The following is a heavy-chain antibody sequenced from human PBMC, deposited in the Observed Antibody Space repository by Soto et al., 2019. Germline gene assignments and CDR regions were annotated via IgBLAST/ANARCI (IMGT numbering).Heavy chain of an antibody. CDR2: ISYDGSNK. Sequence: GGSLRLSCAASGFTFSSYAMHWVRQAPGKGLEWVAVISYDGSNKYYADSVKGRFTISRDNSKNTLYLQMNSLRAEDTAVYYCARAVSDDYGESYYYYGMGVWGQGTTVTVSS. D-gene: IGHD4-17*01. V-gene: IGHV3-30-3*01. J-gene: IGHJ6*02. CDR3: ARAVSDDYGESYYYYGMGV. CDR1: GFTFSSYA.